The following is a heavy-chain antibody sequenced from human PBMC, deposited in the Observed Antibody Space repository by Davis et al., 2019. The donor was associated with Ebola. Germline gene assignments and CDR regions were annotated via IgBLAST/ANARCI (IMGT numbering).Heavy chain of an antibody. D-gene: IGHD2-21*01. CDR3: VRTVLIVIPSTVRYFDL. J-gene: IGHJ2*01. V-gene: IGHV4-59*12. CDR1: GGSITSYY. Sequence: SETLSLTCTVSGGSITSYYWNWIRQPPGKGLEWIGYIYYSGSTYDNPSLKSRVTISIDTSKNQFSLKLSSVTAADTAIYYCVRTVLIVIPSTVRYFDLWGRGTLVTVSS. CDR2: IYYSGST.